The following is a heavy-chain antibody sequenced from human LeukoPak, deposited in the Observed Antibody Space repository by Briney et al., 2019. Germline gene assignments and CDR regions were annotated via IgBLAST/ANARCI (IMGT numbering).Heavy chain of an antibody. Sequence: GGSLRLSCAASGFTFNIYWMHWVRQAPGKGLVWVSLISSDGSITSYADSVKDRFTISRDNAKNTVYLQMNSLRVEDTAVYYCARRVGSSESSYYFDYWGQGTLVTVSS. CDR2: ISSDGSIT. CDR3: ARRVGSSESSYYFDY. J-gene: IGHJ4*02. V-gene: IGHV3-74*01. CDR1: GFTFNIYW. D-gene: IGHD3-22*01.